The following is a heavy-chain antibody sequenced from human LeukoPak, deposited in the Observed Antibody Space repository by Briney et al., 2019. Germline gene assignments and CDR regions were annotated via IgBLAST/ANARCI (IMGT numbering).Heavy chain of an antibody. J-gene: IGHJ1*01. D-gene: IGHD2-15*01. CDR3: VPRSPEYFQR. V-gene: IGHV3-23*01. CDR2: ISGSGGST. CDR1: EFIFRDFA. Sequence: GGSLRLSCAASEFIFRDFAISWVRQAPGKGLEWVSAISGSGGSTYYADSVKGRFTISRDNSKNTLYLQMNSLRAEDTAVYYCVPRSPEYFQRRGQGTLVTVSS.